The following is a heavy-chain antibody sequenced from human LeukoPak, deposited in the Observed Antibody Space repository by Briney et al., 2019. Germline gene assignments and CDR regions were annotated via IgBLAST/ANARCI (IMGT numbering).Heavy chain of an antibody. J-gene: IGHJ4*02. CDR3: ARDEVGGFFDF. D-gene: IGHD3-10*01. CDR2: IKEDGSER. V-gene: IGHV3-7*01. Sequence: QTGGSLRLSCAASGFTFSTYWMSWLRQAPGKGLEWVADIKEDGSERYYGDSVKGRFSIYRDNARSLVFLQMNSLRVEDSAVYYCARDEVGGFFDFWGEGTLVTVSS. CDR1: GFTFSTYW.